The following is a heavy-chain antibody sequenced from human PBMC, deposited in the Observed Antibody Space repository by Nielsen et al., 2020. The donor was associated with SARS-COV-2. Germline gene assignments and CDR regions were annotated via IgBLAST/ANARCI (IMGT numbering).Heavy chain of an antibody. V-gene: IGHV3-33*02. CDR2: IWNDGSNK. D-gene: IGHD1-26*01. CDR3: ARDGWDRSTDGMDV. Sequence: WIRQPPGKGLEWVAVIWNDGSNKQYADSAKGRFTISRDNFKNTLFLQMNSLRVEDTAVYFCARDGWDRSTDGMDVWGQGTTVTVSS. J-gene: IGHJ6*02.